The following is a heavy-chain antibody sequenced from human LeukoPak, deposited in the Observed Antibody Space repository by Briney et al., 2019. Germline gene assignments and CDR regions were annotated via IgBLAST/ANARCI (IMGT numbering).Heavy chain of an antibody. J-gene: IGHJ6*03. V-gene: IGHV4-61*02. D-gene: IGHD5-18*01. Sequence: SQTLSLTCTVAGGSISSGSYYWSWIRQPAGKGLEWIGRIYTSGSTNYNPSLKSRVTISVDTSKNQFSLKLSSVTAADTAVYYCARDSEDVDTARPNYYYYMYVWGKGTTVTVSS. CDR1: GGSISSGSYY. CDR2: IYTSGST. CDR3: ARDSEDVDTARPNYYYYMYV.